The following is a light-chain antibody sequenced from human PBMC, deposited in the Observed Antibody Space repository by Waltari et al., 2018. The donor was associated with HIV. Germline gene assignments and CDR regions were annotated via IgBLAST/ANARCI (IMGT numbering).Light chain of an antibody. CDR2: WAS. J-gene: IGKJ4*01. CDR3: QQYYSIPLT. CDR1: QSVLYSSNNKNY. Sequence: DIVMTQSPDYMAVSLGERATINCKSSQSVLYSSNNKNYVAWYQQKPGQPPKLLIYWASTRESGVPDRFSGSGSGTDFTLTISSLQAEDVAVYYCQQYYSIPLTFGGGTKVEIK. V-gene: IGKV4-1*01.